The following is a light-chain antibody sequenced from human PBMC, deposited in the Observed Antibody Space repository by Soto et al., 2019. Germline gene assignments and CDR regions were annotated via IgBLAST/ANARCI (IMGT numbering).Light chain of an antibody. CDR2: SNN. V-gene: IGLV1-44*01. J-gene: IGLJ1*01. CDR3: SSYSDSDTKV. CDR1: SSNIGSNT. Sequence: QSVLTQPPSASGTPGQRVTISCSGSSSNIGSNTVNWYQQLPGTAPKLLIYSNNQRPSGVPDRFSGSKSDTTAYLTISGLQAEDEADYYCSSYSDSDTKVFGTGTKVTVL.